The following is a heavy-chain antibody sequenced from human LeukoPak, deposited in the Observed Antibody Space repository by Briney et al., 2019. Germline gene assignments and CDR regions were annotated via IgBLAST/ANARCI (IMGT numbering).Heavy chain of an antibody. J-gene: IGHJ5*02. CDR2: IYYSGST. CDR1: GGSISSYY. CDR3: ARDYGDYPYIWFDP. Sequence: KPSETLSLTCTVSGGSISSYYWSWIRQPPGKGLEWIGYIYYSGSTNYNPSLKSRVTISVDTSKNQFSLKLSSVTAADTAVYYCARDYGDYPYIWFDPWGQGTLVTVSS. V-gene: IGHV4-59*01. D-gene: IGHD4-17*01.